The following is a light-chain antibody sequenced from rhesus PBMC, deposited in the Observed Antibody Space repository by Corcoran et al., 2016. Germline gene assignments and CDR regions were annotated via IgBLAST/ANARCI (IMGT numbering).Light chain of an antibody. CDR1: QGISNW. J-gene: IGKJ2*01. V-gene: IGKV1-69*01. CDR2: RAS. Sequence: DIQMTQSPSSLSASVGDRVTISCRASQGISNWLAWYQQKPGKAPNLLFYRASNLESGVPSRFSGTGSGTDFTLTIRSLQSEDIATYYCHQHDNFPYTFGQGTKVGIK. CDR3: HQHDNFPYT.